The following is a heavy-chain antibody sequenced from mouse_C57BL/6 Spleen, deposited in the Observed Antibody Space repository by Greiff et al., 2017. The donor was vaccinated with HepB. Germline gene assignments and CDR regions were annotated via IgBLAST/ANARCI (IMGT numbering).Heavy chain of an antibody. CDR3: ARQDIGFYYFDY. D-gene: IGHD2-14*01. CDR1: GFTFSSYT. J-gene: IGHJ2*01. V-gene: IGHV5-9*01. CDR2: ISGGGGNT. Sequence: DVMLVESGGGLVKPGGSLKLSCAASGFTFSSYTMSWVRQTPEKRLEWVATISGGGGNTYYPDSVKGRFTISRDNAKNTLYLQMSSLRSEDTALYYCARQDIGFYYFDYWGQGTTLTVSS.